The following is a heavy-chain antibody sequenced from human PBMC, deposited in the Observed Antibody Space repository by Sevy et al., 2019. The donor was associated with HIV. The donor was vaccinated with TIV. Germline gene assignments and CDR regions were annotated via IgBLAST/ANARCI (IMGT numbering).Heavy chain of an antibody. J-gene: IGHJ5*02. Sequence: GGSLRLSCAASGFTFSSYAMHWVRQAPGKGLEWVAVISYDGSNKYYADSVKGRFTISRDNSKNTLYLQVKSLRTEDTAVYYCARDQHDYAGNLRTGWFDPWGQGTLFTVSS. CDR1: GFTFSSYA. V-gene: IGHV3-30-3*01. CDR2: ISYDGSNK. D-gene: IGHD4-17*01. CDR3: ARDQHDYAGNLRTGWFDP.